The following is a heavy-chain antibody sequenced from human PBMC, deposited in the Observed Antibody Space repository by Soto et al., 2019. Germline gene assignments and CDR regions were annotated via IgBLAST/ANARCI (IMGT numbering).Heavy chain of an antibody. CDR2: INSDGSII. CDR3: GRDRGGNYYGRFDY. D-gene: IGHD1-26*01. V-gene: IGHV3-74*01. Sequence: PGGSLRLSCAASGFTFSSYGMHWVRQAPGKGLEWLSRINSDGSIIDYADSVKDRFTISRDNAKNTLYLQMDSLRAEDTAVFYCGRDRGGNYYGRFDYWGQGTLVTVFS. J-gene: IGHJ4*02. CDR1: GFTFSSYG.